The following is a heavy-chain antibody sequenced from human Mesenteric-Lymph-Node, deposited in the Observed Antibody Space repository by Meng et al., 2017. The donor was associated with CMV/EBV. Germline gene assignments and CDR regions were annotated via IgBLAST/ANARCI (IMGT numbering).Heavy chain of an antibody. CDR2: ISSFSGSTI. CDR1: GFSFSDYY. J-gene: IGHJ5*02. CDR3: ARHLGDSSGYYNEEGHRFDP. V-gene: IGHV3-11*01. Sequence: GESLKISCAASGFSFSDYYMSWIRQAPGRGLEWVSYISSFSGSTIYYADSVKGRFTISRDNAKNSLYLQMNSLRAEDTAMYYCARHLGDSSGYYNEEGHRFDPWGQGTLVTVSS. D-gene: IGHD3-22*01.